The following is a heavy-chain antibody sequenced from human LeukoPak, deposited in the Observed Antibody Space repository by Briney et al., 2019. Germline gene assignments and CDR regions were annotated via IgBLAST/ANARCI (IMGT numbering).Heavy chain of an antibody. V-gene: IGHV3-21*01. CDR2: ISSSSSYI. J-gene: IGHJ6*02. D-gene: IGHD3-22*01. CDR1: GFTFSSYS. CDR3: AIYPYYYDSSGYMDV. Sequence: GGSLRLSCAASGFTFSSYSMNWVRQAPGKGLEWVSSISSSSSYIYYADSVKGRFTISRDNAKNSLYLQMNSLTAEDTAVYYCAIYPYYYDSSGYMDVWGQGTTVTVSS.